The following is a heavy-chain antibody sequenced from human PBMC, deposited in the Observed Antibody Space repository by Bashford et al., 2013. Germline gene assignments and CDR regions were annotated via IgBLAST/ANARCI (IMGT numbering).Heavy chain of an antibody. D-gene: IGHD4-17*01. J-gene: IGHJ4*02. CDR2: ITPMLGTT. Sequence: SVKVSCKASGGTFSSETITWVRQAPGQGLEWMGGITPMLGTTNYAREFLGRVAITADESTSTAHMELSSLRSEDTAIYYCATQFDYGLDYVGPGNPWSPSPQ. CDR3: ATQFDYGLDY. CDR1: GGTFSSET. V-gene: IGHV1-69*13.